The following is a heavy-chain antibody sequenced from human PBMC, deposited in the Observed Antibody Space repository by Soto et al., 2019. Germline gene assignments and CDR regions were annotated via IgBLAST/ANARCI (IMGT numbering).Heavy chain of an antibody. CDR2: IYYSGST. J-gene: IGHJ5*01. D-gene: IGHD1-7*01. CDR1: GGSISSGGYY. CDR3: ARGAEELELRRGNNWFDS. Sequence: SETLSLTCTVSGGSISSGGYYWSWIRQHPGKGLEWIGYIYYSGSTYYNPSLKSRVTISVDTSKNQFSLKLSSVTAADTAVYYCARGAEELELRRGNNWFDSWGQGTLVTVSS. V-gene: IGHV4-31*03.